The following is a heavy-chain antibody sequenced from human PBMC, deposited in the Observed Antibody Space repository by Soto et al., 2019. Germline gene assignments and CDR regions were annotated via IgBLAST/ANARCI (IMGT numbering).Heavy chain of an antibody. CDR1: GFTFSSYW. Sequence: GSLRLSCAASGFTFSSYWMSWVRQAPGKGREWVANIKQDGSEKYYVDSVKGRFTISRDNAKNSLYLQMNSLRAEDTAVYYCARAGGGYSSSWYPITYRRYYYYGMDVWGQGTTVTVSS. CDR3: ARAGGGYSSSWYPITYRRYYYYGMDV. J-gene: IGHJ6*02. D-gene: IGHD6-13*01. CDR2: IKQDGSEK. V-gene: IGHV3-7*01.